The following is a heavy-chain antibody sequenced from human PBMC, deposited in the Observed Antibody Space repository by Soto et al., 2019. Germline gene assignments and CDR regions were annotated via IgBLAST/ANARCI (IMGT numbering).Heavy chain of an antibody. Sequence: AFLNLDWTTSGYNYTVYHVGWGRKKPEQGLEWMGWINPNSGGTDYAQKFQGRVTMTRDTSISTAYMELSSLRSDDTAVYYCARVRRVRRLQLANNWFAPLGQGTLVPGSS. CDR3: ARVRRVRRLQLANNWFAP. CDR2: INPNSGGT. D-gene: IGHD6-13*01. CDR1: GYNYTVYH. J-gene: IGHJ5*02. V-gene: IGHV1-2*02.